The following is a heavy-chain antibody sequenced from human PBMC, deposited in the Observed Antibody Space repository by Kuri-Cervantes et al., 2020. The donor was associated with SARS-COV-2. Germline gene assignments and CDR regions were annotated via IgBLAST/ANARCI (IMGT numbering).Heavy chain of an antibody. J-gene: IGHJ6*01. CDR3: ARHDAFYDRSGYAPIDV. V-gene: IGHV4-59*08. CDR2: MYYGGNT. CDR1: GGSISGYF. D-gene: IGHD3-22*01. Sequence: GSLRLSCGVSGGSISGYFWTWIRQSPQKGLEWIGYMYYGGNTNYNPFLESRVTISLDMSRNHFSLRLNSMTAADTAVYYCARHDAFYDRSGYAPIDVWGHGIWVTISS.